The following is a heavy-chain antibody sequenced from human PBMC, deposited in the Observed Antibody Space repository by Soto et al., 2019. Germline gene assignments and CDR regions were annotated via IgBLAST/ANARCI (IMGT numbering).Heavy chain of an antibody. V-gene: IGHV1-18*04. D-gene: IGHD3-22*01. CDR3: ARARYCDSSGYFLTPFDY. CDR1: GYTFTSYG. J-gene: IGHJ4*02. Sequence: ASVKVSCKASGYTFTSYGISWVRQAPGQGLEWMGWISAYNGNTNYAQKLQGRVTMTTDTSTSTAYMELRSLRSDDTAVYYCARARYCDSSGYFLTPFDYWGQGTLVTVSS. CDR2: ISAYNGNT.